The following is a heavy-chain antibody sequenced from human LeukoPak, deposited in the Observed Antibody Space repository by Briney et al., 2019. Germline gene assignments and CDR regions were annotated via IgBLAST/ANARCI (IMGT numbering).Heavy chain of an antibody. J-gene: IGHJ4*02. CDR1: GYTLTELS. CDR2: FDPEDGET. D-gene: IGHD6-13*01. CDR3: ATVYSSSWYFDY. Sequence: GASVKVSCKVSGYTLTELSMHWVRQAPGKGLEWMGGFDPEDGETIYAQKFQGRVTMTEDTSTDTAYMELSSLRSEDTAVYYCATVYSSSWYFDYWGQGTLVTVSS. V-gene: IGHV1-24*01.